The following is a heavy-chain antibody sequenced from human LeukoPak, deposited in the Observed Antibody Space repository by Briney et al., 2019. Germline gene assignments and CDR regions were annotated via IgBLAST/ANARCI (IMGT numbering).Heavy chain of an antibody. CDR2: MNPNSGNT. D-gene: IGHD6-19*01. CDR3: AMSSGRDDAFDI. CDR1: GYTFTSYD. J-gene: IGHJ3*02. V-gene: IGHV1-8*01. Sequence: ASVKVSCKASGYTFTSYDINWVRQATGQGLEWMGWMNPNSGNTGYAQKFQGRVTMTRNTSISTAYMELSSLRSEDTAVYYCAMSSGRDDAFDIWGQGTMVTVSS.